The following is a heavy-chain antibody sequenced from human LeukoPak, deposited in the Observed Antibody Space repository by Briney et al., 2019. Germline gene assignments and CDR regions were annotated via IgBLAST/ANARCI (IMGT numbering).Heavy chain of an antibody. J-gene: IGHJ4*02. CDR3: AREPRITMVRGVIIGYFDY. Sequence: SQTLSLTCTVAGGSISSGGYYWSWIRQHPGKGLEWIGYIYYSGSTYYNPSLKSRVTISVDTSKNQFSLKLSSVTAADTAVYYCAREPRITMVRGVIIGYFDYWGQGTLVTVSS. D-gene: IGHD3-10*01. V-gene: IGHV4-31*03. CDR1: GGSISSGGYY. CDR2: IYYSGST.